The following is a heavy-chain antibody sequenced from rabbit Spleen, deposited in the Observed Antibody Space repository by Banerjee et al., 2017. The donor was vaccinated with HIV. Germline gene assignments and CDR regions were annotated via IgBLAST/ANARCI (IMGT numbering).Heavy chain of an antibody. CDR3: ARDTGSSFSSYGMDL. J-gene: IGHJ6*01. CDR2: IYGGSSGNI. V-gene: IGHV1S40*01. D-gene: IGHD8-1*01. Sequence: QSLEESGGDLVKPGASLTLTCTASGFSFSAGYYMCWVRQAPGKGLEWIACIYGGSSGNIYYASWAKGRFTCSKTSSTTVTLQMTSLTVADTATYFCARDTGSSFSSYGMDLWGPGTLVTVS. CDR1: GFSFSAGYY.